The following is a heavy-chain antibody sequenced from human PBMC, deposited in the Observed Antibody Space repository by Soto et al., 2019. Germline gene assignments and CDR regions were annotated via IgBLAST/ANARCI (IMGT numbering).Heavy chain of an antibody. V-gene: IGHV3-23*01. CDR2: VRDGGEST. J-gene: IGHJ3*02. CDR1: GFIFGNYM. Sequence: EVQLLDSGGGLVQPGESLRLSCAFSGFIFGNYMMTWVRQAPGKGLEWVSTVRDGGESTYYADSVKGRFTISRDNSTNTLYLQMDRLGVDDTSVYYCAPHVHCSGGSCHYDAFDIRGQGTMVTVSS. D-gene: IGHD2-15*01. CDR3: APHVHCSGGSCHYDAFDI.